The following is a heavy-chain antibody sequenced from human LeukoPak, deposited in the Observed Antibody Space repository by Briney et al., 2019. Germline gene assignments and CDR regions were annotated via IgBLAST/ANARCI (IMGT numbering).Heavy chain of an antibody. J-gene: IGHJ4*02. CDR1: GGSISSYY. CDR2: IYYSGST. CDR3: TREPYSSGWYGYFDY. D-gene: IGHD6-19*01. Sequence: PSETLSLTCTVSGGSISSYYWSWIRQPPGKGLEWIGYIYYSGSTNYNPSLKSRVTISVDTSKNQFSLKLSSVTAADTAVYYCTREPYSSGWYGYFDYWGQGTLVTVSS. V-gene: IGHV4-59*01.